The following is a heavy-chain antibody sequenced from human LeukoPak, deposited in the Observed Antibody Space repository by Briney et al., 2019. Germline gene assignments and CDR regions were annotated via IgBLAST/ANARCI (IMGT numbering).Heavy chain of an antibody. D-gene: IGHD5-18*01. V-gene: IGHV5-51*01. J-gene: IGHJ4*02. CDR1: GYNCTNYW. CDR2: ISPGDSDT. CDR3: ARRGDSYGRFDY. Sequence: GESLNISRKSSGYNCTNYWIGWVRQMPGKGLELMGIISPGDSDTRYSPSFQAEVTTSADKSICTAYSQWSSMKASDTDMYYCARRGDSYGRFDYWGQGILVTVSS.